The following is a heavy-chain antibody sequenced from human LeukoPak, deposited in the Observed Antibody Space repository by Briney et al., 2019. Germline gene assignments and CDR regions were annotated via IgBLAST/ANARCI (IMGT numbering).Heavy chain of an antibody. CDR2: ISYDGDNK. J-gene: IGHJ6*03. CDR3: ARFAAGGSYYYYMDV. CDR1: GFTFSSYA. D-gene: IGHD6-25*01. V-gene: IGHV3-30-3*01. Sequence: GRSLRLSCAASGFTFSSYAMHWVRQAPGKGLEWVAVISYDGDNKYYADSVKGRFTISRDNSKNTLYLQMNSLRAEDTAVYYCARFAAGGSYYYYMDVWGKGTTVTVSS.